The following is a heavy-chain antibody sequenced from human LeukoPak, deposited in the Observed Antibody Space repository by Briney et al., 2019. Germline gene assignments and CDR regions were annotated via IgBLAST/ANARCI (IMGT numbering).Heavy chain of an antibody. CDR3: AGTIVGKWAIDY. V-gene: IGHV3-64*04. CDR2: ISSNGGST. D-gene: IGHD3-22*01. Sequence: GGSLRLSCSASGFTFSNYTMHWVRQAPGKGLEYVSSISSNGGSTYSADSVKGRFTISRDNSKNTLYLQMNSLRAEDTAVYYCAGTIVGKWAIDYWGQGTLVTVSS. J-gene: IGHJ4*02. CDR1: GFTFSNYT.